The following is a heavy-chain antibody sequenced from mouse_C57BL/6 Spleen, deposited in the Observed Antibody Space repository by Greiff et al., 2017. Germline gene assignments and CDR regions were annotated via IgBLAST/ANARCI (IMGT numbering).Heavy chain of an antibody. CDR3: ARYDSSGYPVAY. V-gene: IGHV1-82*01. D-gene: IGHD3-2*02. Sequence: VKLQQSGPELVKPGASVKISCKASGYAFSSSWMNWVKQRPGKGLEWIGRLYPGDGDTNYNGKFKGKDTLTADKSSSTAYMQLSSLTSEDSAVYFCARYDSSGYPVAYWGQGTLVTVSA. CDR2: LYPGDGDT. J-gene: IGHJ3*01. CDR1: GYAFSSSW.